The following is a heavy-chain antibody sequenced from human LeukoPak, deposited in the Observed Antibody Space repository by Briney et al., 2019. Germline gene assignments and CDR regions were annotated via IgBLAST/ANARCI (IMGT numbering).Heavy chain of an antibody. CDR3: ARCGGPFDY. CDR1: GGSVSSYY. V-gene: IGHV4-59*02. Sequence: SETLSLTCTVSGGSVSSYYWSWIRQPPGKGLEWIGCIYYSGSTNYNPSLKSRVTISVDTSKNQLSLKLSSVTAADTAVYYCARCGGPFDYWGQGTLVTVSS. D-gene: IGHD3-10*01. J-gene: IGHJ4*02. CDR2: IYYSGST.